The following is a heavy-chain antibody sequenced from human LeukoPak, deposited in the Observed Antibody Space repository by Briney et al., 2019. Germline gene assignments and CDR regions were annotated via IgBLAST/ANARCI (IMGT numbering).Heavy chain of an antibody. CDR2: IKQDGSEK. CDR1: GFTFSSYW. D-gene: IGHD3-16*01. CDR3: AKGLRTGVGPYMGYHYYMDV. Sequence: GGSLRLSCAASGFTFSSYWMSWVRQAPGKGLEWVANIKQDGSEKYYVDSVKGRFTISRDNAKNSLYLQMNSLRDEDTGVYYCAKGLRTGVGPYMGYHYYMDVWGKGATVTVSS. J-gene: IGHJ6*03. V-gene: IGHV3-7*03.